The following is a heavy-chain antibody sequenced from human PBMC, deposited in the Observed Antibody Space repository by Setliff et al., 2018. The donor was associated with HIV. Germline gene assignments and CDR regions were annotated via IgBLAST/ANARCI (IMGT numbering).Heavy chain of an antibody. D-gene: IGHD3-22*01. Sequence: SVKVSCKASGGTFSYYTFTWVRQAPGQGLEWMGGIIPIFGTANYAQKFQGRVTITTDESTSTAYMELSSLRSEDTAVYYCASGSGYLGYWGQGTLVTVSS. V-gene: IGHV1-69*05. CDR1: GGTFSYYT. CDR3: ASGSGYLGY. CDR2: IIPIFGTA. J-gene: IGHJ4*02.